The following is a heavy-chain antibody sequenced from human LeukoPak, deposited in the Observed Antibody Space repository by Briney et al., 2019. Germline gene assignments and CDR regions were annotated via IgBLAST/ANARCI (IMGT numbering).Heavy chain of an antibody. CDR2: IYYSGST. CDR3: TRAPITMVRGVIYFNAFDI. D-gene: IGHD3-10*01. V-gene: IGHV4-59*01. J-gene: IGHJ3*02. Sequence: SETLSLTCAVYGGSFSGYYWSWIRQPPGKGLEWIGYIYYSGSTNYNPSLKSRVTISVDTSKNQFSLKLSSVTAADTAVYYCTRAPITMVRGVIYFNAFDIWGQGTMVTVSS. CDR1: GGSFSGYY.